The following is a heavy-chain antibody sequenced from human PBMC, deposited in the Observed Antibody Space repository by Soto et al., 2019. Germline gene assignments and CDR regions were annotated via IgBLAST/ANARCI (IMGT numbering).Heavy chain of an antibody. V-gene: IGHV1-69*13. Sequence: SVKVSCKTSGGTFTSYGITWLRQAPGQGLEWMGGIIPIFGTVNYAQKFQGRITITADESTSTAYMELSSLRSEDMAVYYCARGRIVGSTTGCFDYCGQGTLVTVS. CDR3: ARGRIVGSTTGCFDY. D-gene: IGHD1-26*01. J-gene: IGHJ4*02. CDR1: GGTFTSYG. CDR2: IIPIFGTV.